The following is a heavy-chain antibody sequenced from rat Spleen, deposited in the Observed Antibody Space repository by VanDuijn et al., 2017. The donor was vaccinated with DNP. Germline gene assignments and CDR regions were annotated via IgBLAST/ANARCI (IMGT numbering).Heavy chain of an antibody. J-gene: IGHJ2*01. D-gene: IGHD4-3*01. CDR3: ARVSGYDYFDY. V-gene: IGHV5S10*01. CDR1: GFDFSDYN. CDR2: IFYDDSRT. Sequence: EVQLVESGGGLLQPGRSLKLSCAASGFDFSDYNMAWVRQAPKKGLEWVATIFYDDSRTYYRDSVKGRFTISRDHAKSTLYLQMDSLRSEDTATYYCARVSGYDYFDYWGQGVMVTLSS.